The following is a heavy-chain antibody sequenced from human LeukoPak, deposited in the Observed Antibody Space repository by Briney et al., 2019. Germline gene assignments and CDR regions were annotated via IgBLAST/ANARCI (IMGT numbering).Heavy chain of an antibody. CDR3: AKDKRATAGPFDY. J-gene: IGHJ4*02. Sequence: PGGSLRLSCEASGFTFDDYAMHWVRQVPGKGLEWVSGISWSSGNIGYADSVKGRFTISRDNAKNSLYLQMNSLRAEDTALYYCAKDKRATAGPFDYWGLGTLVTVSS. CDR1: GFTFDDYA. D-gene: IGHD6-13*01. V-gene: IGHV3-9*01. CDR2: ISWSSGNI.